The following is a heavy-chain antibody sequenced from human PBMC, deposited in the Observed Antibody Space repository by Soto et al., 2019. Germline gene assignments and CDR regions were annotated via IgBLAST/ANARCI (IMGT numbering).Heavy chain of an antibody. V-gene: IGHV4-30-2*01. CDR1: GGSISIDGYS. CDR2: IYHYGNP. CDR3: ARDGGYGRLDY. D-gene: IGHD1-1*01. J-gene: IGHJ4*02. Sequence: QLQLQESGSGLVKPSQTLSLTCAVSGGSISIDGYSWSWIRQPPGKGLEWIRYIYHYGNPHYNASLRSRVTLSVDRSKNQFSLILRSVTAADTDVYFCARDGGYGRLDYWGQGSLVTVSS.